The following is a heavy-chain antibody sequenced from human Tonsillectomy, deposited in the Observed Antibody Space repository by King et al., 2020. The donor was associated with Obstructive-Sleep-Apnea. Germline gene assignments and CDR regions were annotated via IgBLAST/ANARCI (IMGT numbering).Heavy chain of an antibody. V-gene: IGHV4-39*07. CDR2: MYHSGST. CDR1: GDSISSSSYY. CDR3: ARDGYGDSSYYYYGMDV. J-gene: IGHJ6*02. D-gene: IGHD4-17*01. Sequence: QLQLQESGPGLVKPSETLSLTCTVSGDSISSSSYYWGWIRQPPGKGLEWIGSMYHSGSTYYNPSLKSRVSISVDTSKNQFSLKLSSVTAADTAVYYCARDGYGDSSYYYYGMDVWGQGTPVTVSS.